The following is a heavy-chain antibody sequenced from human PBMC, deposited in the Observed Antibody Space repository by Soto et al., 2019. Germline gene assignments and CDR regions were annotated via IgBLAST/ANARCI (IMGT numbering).Heavy chain of an antibody. V-gene: IGHV3-23*01. CDR3: AKDMVAAASSPNYFDY. D-gene: IGHD6-25*01. CDR1: GFTASSNF. CDR2: ISGSGGST. J-gene: IGHJ4*02. Sequence: HPGGSLRLSCAASGFTASSNFMSWVRQAPGKGLEWVSVISGSGGSTYYADSVKGRFTISRNNSKNTLYLQMSSLRAEDTAVYYCAKDMVAAASSPNYFDYWGPGTLVTVSS.